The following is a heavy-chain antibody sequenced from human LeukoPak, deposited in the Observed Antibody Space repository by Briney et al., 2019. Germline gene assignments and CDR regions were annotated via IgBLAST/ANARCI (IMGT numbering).Heavy chain of an antibody. V-gene: IGHV3-48*01. Sequence: GGSLRLSCAASGFTFSSYSMNWVRHAPEKGLELVSYISSSSSTIYYADSVKGRFTISRDNAKNSLYLQMNSLRAEDTAVYYCARLASTVDYWGQGTLVTVSS. CDR3: ARLASTVDY. CDR1: GFTFSSYS. J-gene: IGHJ4*02. D-gene: IGHD3-3*02. CDR2: ISSSSSTI.